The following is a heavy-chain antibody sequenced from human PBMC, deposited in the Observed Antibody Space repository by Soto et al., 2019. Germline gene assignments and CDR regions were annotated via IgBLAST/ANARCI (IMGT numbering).Heavy chain of an antibody. CDR1: GFTFSSYW. J-gene: IGHJ6*02. CDR2: IKQDGSEE. CDR3: ARIAASGRGWDV. V-gene: IGHV3-7*01. D-gene: IGHD6-13*01. Sequence: EVQLVESGGGLVQPGGSLRLSGVDSGFTFSSYWMSWVRQAPVKGLEWVGNIKQDGSEENYVDSVKGRFTISRDNAKNSMYLQMNSLRAEDTAVYYCARIAASGRGWDVWGQGTTVVVSS.